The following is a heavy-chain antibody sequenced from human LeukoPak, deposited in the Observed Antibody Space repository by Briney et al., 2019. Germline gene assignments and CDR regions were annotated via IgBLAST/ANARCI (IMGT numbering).Heavy chain of an antibody. CDR1: GFPFSSYA. Sequence: GGSLRLSCAASGFPFSSYAMSWVRQAPGKGLEWVSAISANGGSTFYADSVKGRFTVSRDSSKDTLYLQMNSLRAEDTAVYFCARKALGYRLAYGDYWGQGTLVTVSS. D-gene: IGHD5-12*01. J-gene: IGHJ4*02. CDR3: ARKALGYRLAYGDY. CDR2: ISANGGST. V-gene: IGHV3-23*01.